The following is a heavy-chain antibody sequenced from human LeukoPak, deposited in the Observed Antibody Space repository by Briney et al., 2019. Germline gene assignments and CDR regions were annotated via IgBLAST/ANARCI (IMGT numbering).Heavy chain of an antibody. CDR3: AKGPDYYDSSGYYYY. J-gene: IGHJ4*02. Sequence: GGSLRLSCAASGFTFSSYAMSWVRQAPGKGLEWVSAISGSGGSTYYADSVKGRFTIFRDNSKNTLYLQMNSLRAEDTAVYYCAKGPDYYDSSGYYYYWGQGTLVTVSS. CDR1: GFTFSSYA. D-gene: IGHD3-22*01. V-gene: IGHV3-23*01. CDR2: ISGSGGST.